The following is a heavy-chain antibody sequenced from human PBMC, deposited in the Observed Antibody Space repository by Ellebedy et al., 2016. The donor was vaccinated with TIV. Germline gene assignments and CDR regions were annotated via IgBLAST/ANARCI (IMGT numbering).Heavy chain of an antibody. CDR2: IYTSGST. J-gene: IGHJ6*02. D-gene: IGHD6-19*01. CDR1: GGSISSYY. V-gene: IGHV4-4*07. Sequence: MPSETLSLTCTVSGGSISSYYWSWIRQPAGKGLEWIGRIYTSGSTNYNPSLKSRVTMSVDTSKNQFSLKLSSVTAADTAVYYCARGFFCGACIAVAGTNYYYGMDVWGQGTTVTVSS. CDR3: ARGFFCGACIAVAGTNYYYGMDV.